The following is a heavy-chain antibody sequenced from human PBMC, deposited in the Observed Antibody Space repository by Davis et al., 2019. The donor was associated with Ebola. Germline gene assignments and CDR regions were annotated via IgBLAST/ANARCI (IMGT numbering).Heavy chain of an antibody. Sequence: ASVKVSCKASGYTFTSYDINWVRQATGQGLEWMGWMNPNSGNTGYAQKFQGRVTMTRNTSISTAYMELSSLRSEDTAVYYCARDLIAVRPGWFDPWGQGTLVTVSS. J-gene: IGHJ5*02. V-gene: IGHV1-8*01. D-gene: IGHD6-6*01. CDR3: ARDLIAVRPGWFDP. CDR2: MNPNSGNT. CDR1: GYTFTSYD.